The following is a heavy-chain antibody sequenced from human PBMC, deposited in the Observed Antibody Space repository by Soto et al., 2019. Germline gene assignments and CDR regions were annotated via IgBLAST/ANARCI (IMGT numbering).Heavy chain of an antibody. CDR1: GYTFTSYG. Sequence: ASVKVSCKASGYTFTSYGISWVRQAPGQGLEWMGWISAYNGNTNYAQKLQGRVTMTTDTSTSTAYMELRSLRSDDTAVYYCARKVCSSTGCLRLDYRGQGTLVTVSS. V-gene: IGHV1-18*01. CDR3: ARKVCSSTGCLRLDY. CDR2: ISAYNGNT. D-gene: IGHD2-2*01. J-gene: IGHJ4*02.